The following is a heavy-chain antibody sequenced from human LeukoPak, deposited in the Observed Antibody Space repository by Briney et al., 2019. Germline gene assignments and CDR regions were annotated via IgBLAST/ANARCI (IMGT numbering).Heavy chain of an antibody. CDR1: GGSFSGYY. CDR2: INHSGST. V-gene: IGHV4-34*01. CDR3: AREALGYCSSTSCYTSHQFDY. Sequence: SETLSLTCAVYGGSFSGYYWSWIRQPPGKGLEWIGEINHSGSTNCNPSLKSRVTISVDTSKNQFSPKLSSVTAADTAVYYCAREALGYCSSTSCYTSHQFDYWGQGTLVTVSS. D-gene: IGHD2-2*02. J-gene: IGHJ4*02.